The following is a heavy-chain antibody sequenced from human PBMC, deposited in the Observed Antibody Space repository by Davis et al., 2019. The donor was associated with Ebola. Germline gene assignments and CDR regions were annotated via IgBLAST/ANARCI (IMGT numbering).Heavy chain of an antibody. D-gene: IGHD3-22*01. Sequence: ASVKVSCKASGYTFTGYYMHWVRQAPGQGLEWMGWINPNSGGTNYAQKFQGRVTMTRDTSISTAYMELSRLRSDDTAVYYCARDMSYYDSSGYGDYWGQGTLVTVSS. CDR3: ARDMSYYDSSGYGDY. V-gene: IGHV1-2*02. CDR2: INPNSGGT. CDR1: GYTFTGYY. J-gene: IGHJ4*02.